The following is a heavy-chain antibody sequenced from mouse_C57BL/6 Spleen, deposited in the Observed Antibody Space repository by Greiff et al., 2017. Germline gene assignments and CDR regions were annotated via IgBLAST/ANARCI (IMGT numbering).Heavy chain of an antibody. D-gene: IGHD1-1*01. CDR2: IYPGGGYT. Sequence: VQLQQSGAELVRPGTSVKMSCKASGYTFTNYWIGWAKQRPGHGLEWIGDIYPGGGYTNYNEKFKGKATLTADKSSSTAYMQFSSLTSEDSAIYYCARGDYYGSSYVGFAYWGQGTLVTVSA. J-gene: IGHJ3*01. CDR1: GYTFTNYW. CDR3: ARGDYYGSSYVGFAY. V-gene: IGHV1-63*01.